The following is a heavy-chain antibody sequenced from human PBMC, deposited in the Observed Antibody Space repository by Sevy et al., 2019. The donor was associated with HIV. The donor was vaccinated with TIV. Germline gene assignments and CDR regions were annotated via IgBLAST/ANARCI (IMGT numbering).Heavy chain of an antibody. V-gene: IGHV3-48*03. CDR1: GFSFSSYD. D-gene: IGHD2-15*01. CDR2: ISSSGSTI. CDR3: ARDACSGGSCYGDY. J-gene: IGHJ4*02. Sequence: GGSLRLSCGASGFSFSSYDMNWVRQAPGKGLEWLSYISSSGSTIHYADSVKGRFTISRDNAKNSLYLQMNTLRAEDTAVYYCARDACSGGSCYGDYWGQGTLVTVSS.